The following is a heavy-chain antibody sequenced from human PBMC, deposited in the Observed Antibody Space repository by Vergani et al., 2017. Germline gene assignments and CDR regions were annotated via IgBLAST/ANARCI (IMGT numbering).Heavy chain of an antibody. D-gene: IGHD2-2*01. CDR3: ARVSSTSWPAPYYYYYGMDV. V-gene: IGHV1-18*01. CDR1: GYTFTSYG. Sequence: QVQLVQSGTEVKKPGASVKVSCKASGYTFTSYGISWVRQAPGQGLEWMGWISAYNGNTNYAQRLQGRVTMTTDTSTSTAYMELRSLRSDDTAVYYCARVSSTSWPAPYYYYYGMDVWGQGTTVTVSS. CDR2: ISAYNGNT. J-gene: IGHJ6*02.